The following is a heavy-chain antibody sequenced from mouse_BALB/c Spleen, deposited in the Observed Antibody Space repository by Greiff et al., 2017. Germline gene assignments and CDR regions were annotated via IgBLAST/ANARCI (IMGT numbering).Heavy chain of an antibody. CDR2: ISSGGGST. D-gene: IGHD2-10*02. V-gene: IGHV5-12-1*01. Sequence: EVQGVESGGGLVKPGGSLKLSCAASGFAFSSYDMSWVRQTPEKRLEWVAYISSGGGSTYYPDTVKGRFTISRDNAKNTLYLQMSSLKSEDTAMYYCARHEAYGNYDYWGQGTTLTVSS. J-gene: IGHJ2*01. CDR3: ARHEAYGNYDY. CDR1: GFAFSSYD.